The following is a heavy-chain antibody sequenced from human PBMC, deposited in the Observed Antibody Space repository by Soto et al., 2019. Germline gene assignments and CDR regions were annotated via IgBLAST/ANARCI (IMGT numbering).Heavy chain of an antibody. CDR1: GFSLTTSAMC. CDR3: ARICGHMSLSYYYYGMDV. V-gene: IGHV2-70*13. J-gene: IGHJ6*02. D-gene: IGHD2-21*01. Sequence: SGPTLVNPTQTLTLTCTFSGFSLTTSAMCVTWIRQPPGKALEWLALIDWDDDKYYSTSLKTRLTISKDTSKNQVVLTMTNMEPEDTATYYCARICGHMSLSYYYYGMDVWGQGTTVTVSS. CDR2: IDWDDDK.